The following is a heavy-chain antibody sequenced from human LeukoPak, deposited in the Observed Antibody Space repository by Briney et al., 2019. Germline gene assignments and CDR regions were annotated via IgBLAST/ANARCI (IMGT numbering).Heavy chain of an antibody. CDR2: IYYSGST. D-gene: IGHD1-14*01. CDR3: ARHLRGAATTGMDV. V-gene: IGHV4-59*08. J-gene: IGHJ6*02. Sequence: GYIYYSGSTNYNPSLKTRVTISVDPSKNQFSLKLSSVPAADTAVYYCARHLRGAATTGMDVWGQGTTVTVFS.